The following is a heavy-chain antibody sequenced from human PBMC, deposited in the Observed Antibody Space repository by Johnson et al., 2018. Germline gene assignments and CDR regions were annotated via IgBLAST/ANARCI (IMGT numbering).Heavy chain of an antibody. D-gene: IGHD3-9*01. CDR1: GGSFSGYS. CDR3: AREDWFSVDF. J-gene: IGHJ4*02. CDR2: IEDGGST. Sequence: QVELQQWGAGLLKPSETLSLTCAVYGGSFSGYSWSWIRQSPGKGLEWIGDIEDGGSTRYNPSLKSRVTISVDNSKNSLYLQLNGLRVEDTAVYYCAREDWFSVDFWGQGTLVTVSS. V-gene: IGHV4-34*01.